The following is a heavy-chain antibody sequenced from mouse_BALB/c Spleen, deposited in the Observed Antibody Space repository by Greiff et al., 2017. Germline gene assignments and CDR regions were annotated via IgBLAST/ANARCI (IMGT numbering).Heavy chain of an antibody. CDR3: ARSLYDYDGGVYAMDY. Sequence: EVKLVESGGGLVQPGGSRKLSCAASGFTFSSFGMHWVRQAPEKGLEWVAYISSGSSTIYYADTVKGRFTISRDNPKNTLFLQMTSLRSEDTAMYYCARSLYDYDGGVYAMDYWGQGTSVTVSS. D-gene: IGHD2-4*01. CDR1: GFTFSSFG. CDR2: ISSGSSTI. V-gene: IGHV5-17*02. J-gene: IGHJ4*01.